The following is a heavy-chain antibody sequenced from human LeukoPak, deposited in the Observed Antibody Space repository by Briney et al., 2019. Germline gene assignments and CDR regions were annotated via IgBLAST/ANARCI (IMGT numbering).Heavy chain of an antibody. Sequence: GGSLKLSCAASGFSFSSYWMSWVRQAPGKGLEWVANISQDGSDKYYVDSVKGRFTISRDNAKNSLFLQMNSLRAEDTAVYFCTTDSGGGRPFDYWGQGTLVTVSS. CDR2: ISQDGSDK. J-gene: IGHJ4*02. CDR1: GFSFSSYW. V-gene: IGHV3-7*01. D-gene: IGHD6-6*01. CDR3: TTDSGGGRPFDY.